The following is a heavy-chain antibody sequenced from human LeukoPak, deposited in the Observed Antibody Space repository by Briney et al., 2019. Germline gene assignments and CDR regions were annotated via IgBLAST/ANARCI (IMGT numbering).Heavy chain of an antibody. CDR1: GYTFTGYF. CDR2: INPNSGGT. D-gene: IGHD1-1*01. V-gene: IGHV1-2*06. CDR3: AREFNNNWPFDY. J-gene: IGHJ4*02. Sequence: ASVKVSCKASGYTFTGYFMHWVRQAPGQGLEWMERINPNSGGTDYAQKFQGRVTMTRDTSINTAYMELSRLSSGDTAVYYCAREFNNNWPFDYWGQGTLVTVSS.